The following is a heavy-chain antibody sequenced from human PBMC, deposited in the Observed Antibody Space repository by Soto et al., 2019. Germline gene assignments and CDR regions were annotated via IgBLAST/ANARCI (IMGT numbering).Heavy chain of an antibody. V-gene: IGHV1-18*04. Sequence: GASVKVSCKASGYTFTSYGISWVRQAPGQGLEWMGWISAYNGNTNYAQKLQGRVTMTTDTSTSTAYMELRSLRSDDTAVYYCARVDSISCSGGSCYSRWFYYYYYGMDVWGQGTTVTVS. J-gene: IGHJ6*02. CDR1: GYTFTSYG. D-gene: IGHD2-15*01. CDR3: ARVDSISCSGGSCYSRWFYYYYYGMDV. CDR2: ISAYNGNT.